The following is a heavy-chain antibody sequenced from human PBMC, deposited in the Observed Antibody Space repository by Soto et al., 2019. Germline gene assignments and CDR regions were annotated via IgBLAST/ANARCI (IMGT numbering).Heavy chain of an antibody. Sequence: GGSLRLSCAASGFTFSSYGMHWVRQAPGKGLEWVTGILYDGSDKYYADSVKGRFTISRENSKNTLYLQMNSLRTEDSAVYYGAKEGGGFGDFVNHWGQGTPVTVSS. D-gene: IGHD3-10*01. CDR2: ILYDGSDK. CDR3: AKEGGGFGDFVNH. CDR1: GFTFSSYG. J-gene: IGHJ4*02. V-gene: IGHV3-30*18.